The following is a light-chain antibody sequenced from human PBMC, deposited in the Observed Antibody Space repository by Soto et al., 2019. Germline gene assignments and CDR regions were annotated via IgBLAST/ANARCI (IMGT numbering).Light chain of an antibody. V-gene: IGKV3-15*01. CDR2: DTS. CDR1: QSVSSS. CDR3: QQYFHWPPGA. Sequence: EIVVTQSPATLSVSPGDRVTLSCRASQSVSSSLAWYQQRPGQAPRLLIYDTSTRAAGIAARFSGSGSGTEFTLTISSLQSEDSAVYYCQQYFHWPPGAFGQGTTVEIK. J-gene: IGKJ1*01.